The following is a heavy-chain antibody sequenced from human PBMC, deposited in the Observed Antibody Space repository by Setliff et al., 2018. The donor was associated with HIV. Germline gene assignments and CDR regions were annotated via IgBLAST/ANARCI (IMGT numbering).Heavy chain of an antibody. CDR3: ARDFHVLGYCSADSCPYDASDV. Sequence: SVKVSCKASGGSFSNYAFSWVRQAPGQGLEWMGGIIPIFGTSNYARKFQGRVTLNADKSTTTTYMELSSLRSDDTAIYYCARDFHVLGYCSADSCPYDASDVWGQGTMVTVS. D-gene: IGHD2-15*01. J-gene: IGHJ3*01. V-gene: IGHV1-69*06. CDR2: IIPIFGTS. CDR1: GGSFSNYA.